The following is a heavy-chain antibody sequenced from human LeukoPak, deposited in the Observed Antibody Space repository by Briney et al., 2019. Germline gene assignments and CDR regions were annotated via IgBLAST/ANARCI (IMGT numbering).Heavy chain of an antibody. D-gene: IGHD2-2*01. CDR2: IKQDGSEK. V-gene: IGHV3-7*01. CDR3: ARDLPGVPADPGGAGAFDI. Sequence: GGSLRLSCAASGFTFSSYWMSWVRQAPGKGLEWVANIKQDGSEKYYVDSVKGRFTISRDNAKNSLYLQMNSLRAEDTAVYYCARDLPGVPADPGGAGAFDIWGQGTMVTVSP. J-gene: IGHJ3*02. CDR1: GFTFSSYW.